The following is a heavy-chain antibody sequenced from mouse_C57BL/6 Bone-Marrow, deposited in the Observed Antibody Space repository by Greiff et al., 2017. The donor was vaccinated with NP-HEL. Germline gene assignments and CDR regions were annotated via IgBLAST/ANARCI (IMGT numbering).Heavy chain of an antibody. J-gene: IGHJ2*01. D-gene: IGHD2-2*01. V-gene: IGHV3-6*01. CDR1: GYSITSGYY. CDR3: AREGWLREDY. CDR2: ISYDGSN. Sequence: EVKLMESGPGLVKPSQSLSLTCSVTGYSITSGYYWNWIRQFPGNKLEWMGYISYDGSNNYNPSLKNRISITRDTSKNQFFLKLNSVTTEDTATYYCAREGWLREDYWGQGTTLTVSS.